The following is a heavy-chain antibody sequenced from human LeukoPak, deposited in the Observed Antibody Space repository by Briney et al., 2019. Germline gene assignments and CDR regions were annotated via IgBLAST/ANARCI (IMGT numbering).Heavy chain of an antibody. CDR2: IRSKAYGGTT. CDR3: TRDRRKGAPNNDY. Sequence: GGSLRLSCTTSGFXFGDYVISWVRQAPGKGLEWVGFIRSKAYGGTTEYAASVKGRFTISRDDSKSIAYLQMNSLKTEDTALYYCTRDRRKGAPNNDYWGQGTLVTVSS. V-gene: IGHV3-49*04. J-gene: IGHJ4*02. CDR1: GFXFGDYV.